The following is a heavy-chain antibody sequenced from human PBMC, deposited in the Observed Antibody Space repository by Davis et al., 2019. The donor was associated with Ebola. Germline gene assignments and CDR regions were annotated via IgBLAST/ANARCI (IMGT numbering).Heavy chain of an antibody. CDR3: ARDAIAVAGIYNYGMDV. Sequence: GGSLRLSCGASGFGVSDNYMNWVRQAPGKALEWVSIIYSGGYTFYADSVKGRFTVSRDISKNILYLQLNNLRADDTAVYYCARDAIAVAGIYNYGMDVWGHGTTVTVSS. CDR1: GFGVSDNY. D-gene: IGHD6-19*01. V-gene: IGHV3-53*01. J-gene: IGHJ6*02. CDR2: IYSGGYT.